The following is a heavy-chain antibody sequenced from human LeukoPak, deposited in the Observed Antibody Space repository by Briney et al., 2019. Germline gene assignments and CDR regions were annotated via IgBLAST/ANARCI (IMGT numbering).Heavy chain of an antibody. D-gene: IGHD6-19*01. CDR2: ISYDGSNA. CDR1: GFAFSDYG. CDR3: AKSNSGWYVPPSD. Sequence: GRSLRLSCAVSGFAFSDYGMHWVRQAPGEGLEWVAVISYDGSNAYYADSVKGRFTISRDNSKNTLYLQMNSLRAEDTAVYYCAKSNSGWYVPPSDWGQGTLVTVSS. J-gene: IGHJ4*02. V-gene: IGHV3-30*18.